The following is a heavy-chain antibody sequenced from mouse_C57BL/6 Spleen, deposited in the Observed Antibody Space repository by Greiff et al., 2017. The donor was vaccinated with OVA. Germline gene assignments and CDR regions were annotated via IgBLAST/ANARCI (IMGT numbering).Heavy chain of an antibody. J-gene: IGHJ2*01. CDR1: GYTFTDYE. CDR2: IDPETGGT. V-gene: IGHV1-15*01. Sequence: LVESGAELVRPGASVTLSCKASGYTFTDYEMHWVKQTPVHGLEWIGAIDPETGGTAYNQKFKGKAILTADKSSSTAYMELRSLTSEDSAVYYCTRWGIYFDYWGQGTTLTVSS. CDR3: TRWGIYFDY.